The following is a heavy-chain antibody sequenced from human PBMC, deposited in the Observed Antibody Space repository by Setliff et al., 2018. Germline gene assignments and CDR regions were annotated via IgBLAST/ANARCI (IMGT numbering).Heavy chain of an antibody. CDR1: GYTFTNYA. V-gene: IGHV1-3*01. CDR3: ARSPYSRRAFDI. J-gene: IGHJ3*02. D-gene: IGHD5-12*01. CDR2: INAGNGDT. Sequence: ASVKVSCKASGYTFTNYAIHWVRQAPGQRLEWMGWINAGNGDTHYSQKFQGRVTITRDTSASTVYMELSSVRSEDTAVYYCARSPYSRRAFDIWGQGTMVTVSS.